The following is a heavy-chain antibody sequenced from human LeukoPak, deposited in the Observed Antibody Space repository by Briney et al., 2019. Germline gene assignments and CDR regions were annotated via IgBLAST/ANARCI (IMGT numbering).Heavy chain of an antibody. CDR1: GFTFSSYG. J-gene: IGHJ4*02. Sequence: PGGSLRLSCAASGFTFSSYGMHWVRQAPGKGLEWVAFIRYDGSNKYYADSVKGRFTISRDNSKNTLYLQMNSLRAEDTAVYYCAPYCSSTSCYGENLRIDYWGQGTLVTVSS. D-gene: IGHD2-2*01. V-gene: IGHV3-30*02. CDR3: APYCSSTSCYGENLRIDY. CDR2: IRYDGSNK.